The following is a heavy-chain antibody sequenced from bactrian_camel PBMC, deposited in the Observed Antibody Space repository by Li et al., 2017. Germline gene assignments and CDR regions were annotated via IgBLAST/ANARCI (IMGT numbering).Heavy chain of an antibody. CDR2: IYGRTSAI. V-gene: IGHV3-2*01. D-gene: IGHD3*01. Sequence: HVQLVESGGGLVQPGGSLRLSCAPSGFTFSNYAMTWVRQAPGKGLEWVATIYGRTSAIYSADSVQGRFTIPRDTAKNTLYLQMNSLKTEDTAVYYCARGAWDGYDWGQGTQVTVS. J-gene: IGHJ4*01. CDR1: GFTFSNYA. CDR3: ARGAWDGYD.